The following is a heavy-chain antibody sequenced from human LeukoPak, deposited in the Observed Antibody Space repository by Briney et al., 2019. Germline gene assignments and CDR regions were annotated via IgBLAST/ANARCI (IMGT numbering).Heavy chain of an antibody. CDR1: GFTFSSYA. CDR3: AKDPKDYYYMDV. CDR2: ISGSGGST. Sequence: PGGSLRLSCAASGFTFSSYAMSCVRQAPGKGLEWVSAISGSGGSTYYADSVKGRFTISRDNSKNTLYLQMNSLRAEDTAVYYCAKDPKDYYYMDVWGKGTTVTVSS. J-gene: IGHJ6*03. V-gene: IGHV3-23*01.